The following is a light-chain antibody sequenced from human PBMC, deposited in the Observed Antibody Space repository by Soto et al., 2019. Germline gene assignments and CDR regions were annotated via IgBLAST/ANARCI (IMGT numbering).Light chain of an antibody. CDR3: QQYNNWPLP. CDR1: QSVNNN. V-gene: IGKV3-15*01. J-gene: IGKJ4*01. CDR2: DAS. Sequence: EIVMTQSPATLSVSPGERATLSCRASQSVNNNLAWYQQKPGQAPRLLIYDASTRATGIPARFSGSGSGTDFPLTINSLQSEDFAVYYCQQYNNWPLPFGGGTKVDIK.